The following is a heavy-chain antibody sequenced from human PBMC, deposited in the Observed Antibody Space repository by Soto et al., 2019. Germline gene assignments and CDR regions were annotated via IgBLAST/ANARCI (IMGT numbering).Heavy chain of an antibody. D-gene: IGHD5-18*01. CDR2: ISYDGGNQ. CDR3: ARRGYNYGYGPFDY. CDR1: GFSFSNHA. Sequence: QVQLVEFGGGVVQPGRFLTLSCAASGFSFSNHAMHWVRQAPGKGLEWLAVISYDGGNQYYADSVKGRFIISRDNSKKTLYLQMNRLRAEDTAVYYCARRGYNYGYGPFDYWGQGTLVTVSS. V-gene: IGHV3-30-3*01. J-gene: IGHJ4*02.